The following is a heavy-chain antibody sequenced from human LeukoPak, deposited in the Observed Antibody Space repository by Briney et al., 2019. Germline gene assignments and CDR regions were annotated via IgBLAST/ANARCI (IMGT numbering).Heavy chain of an antibody. J-gene: IGHJ4*02. D-gene: IGHD2-15*01. Sequence: GGSLRLSCAASGFTFSSYAMSWVRQAPGKGLEWVSAISGSGGSTYYADSVKGRFTISRDNSKNTLYLRMNSLRAEDTAVYYCAKDTLGYCSGGSCYLFDYWGQGTLVTVSS. CDR2: ISGSGGST. V-gene: IGHV3-23*01. CDR3: AKDTLGYCSGGSCYLFDY. CDR1: GFTFSSYA.